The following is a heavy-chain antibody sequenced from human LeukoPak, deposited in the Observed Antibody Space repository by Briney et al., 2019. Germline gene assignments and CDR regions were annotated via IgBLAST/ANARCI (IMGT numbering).Heavy chain of an antibody. CDR2: IYYSGST. J-gene: IGHJ4*02. CDR3: ASGYFRDY. CDR1: GDSISSGSFY. D-gene: IGHD2/OR15-2a*01. V-gene: IGHV4-61*01. Sequence: SETLSLTCTVSGDSISSGSFYWGWIRLPPGKGLEWIGYIYYSGSTNYNPSLKSRVTISVDTSKNQFSLKLSSVTAADTAVYYCASGYFRDYWGQGTLVTVSS.